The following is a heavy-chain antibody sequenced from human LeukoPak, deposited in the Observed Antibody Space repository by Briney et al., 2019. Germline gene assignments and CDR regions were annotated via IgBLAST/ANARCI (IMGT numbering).Heavy chain of an antibody. CDR3: TRGYCIGGNCYSPLTF. CDR2: ICGSGGCT. J-gene: IGHJ4*02. Sequence: GGSLRLSCEASGFTLNTYAIYWVRQAPGKGLEWVSGICGSGGCTYYADSVKGRFTISRDNAKNTLYLQMNSLRADDTAVYYCTRGYCIGGNCYSPLTFWGQGTLVPVSS. V-gene: IGHV3-23*01. D-gene: IGHD2-15*01. CDR1: GFTLNTYA.